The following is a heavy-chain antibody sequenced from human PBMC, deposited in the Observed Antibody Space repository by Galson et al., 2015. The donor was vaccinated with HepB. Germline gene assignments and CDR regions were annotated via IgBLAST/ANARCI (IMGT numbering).Heavy chain of an antibody. CDR1: GYTFTSYG. CDR2: ISAYNGNT. V-gene: IGHV1-18*04. Sequence: SVKVSCKASGYTFTSYGISWVRQAPGQGLEWMGWISAYNGNTNYAQKLQGRVTMTTDTSTSTAYMELRSLRSDDTAVYYCAREGLTMVRGVIFYGMDVWGPRDHGHRLL. CDR3: AREGLTMVRGVIFYGMDV. D-gene: IGHD3-10*01. J-gene: IGHJ6*01.